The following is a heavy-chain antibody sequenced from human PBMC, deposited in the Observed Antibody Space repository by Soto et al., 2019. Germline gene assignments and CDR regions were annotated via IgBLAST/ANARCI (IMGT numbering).Heavy chain of an antibody. D-gene: IGHD2-8*01. Sequence: GGPVEVSRQGSGYTLTRHHIYWVRQAPGQGVEWMGWINPNSGGTNYAQKFQGWVTMTRDTSISTAYMELSRLRSDDTAVYYCAREANYCTNGVCYRDFDYWGQGTLVTVSS. V-gene: IGHV1-2*04. CDR1: GYTLTRHH. J-gene: IGHJ4*02. CDR3: AREANYCTNGVCYRDFDY. CDR2: INPNSGGT.